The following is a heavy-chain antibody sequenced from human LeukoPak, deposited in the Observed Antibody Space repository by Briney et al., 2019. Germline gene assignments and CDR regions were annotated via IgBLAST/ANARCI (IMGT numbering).Heavy chain of an antibody. J-gene: IGHJ4*02. V-gene: IGHV3-74*01. CDR3: VKAGIGGTYGKFDY. CDR1: GFTFSSYA. Sequence: PGGSLRLSCAASGFTFSSYAMSWVRQAPGKGLVWVSRINGDGSTTTYADSVKGRFTISRDNAKSMLYLQMNTLRAEDTAVYYCVKAGIGGTYGKFDYWGQGTLVTVSS. CDR2: INGDGSTT. D-gene: IGHD1-14*01.